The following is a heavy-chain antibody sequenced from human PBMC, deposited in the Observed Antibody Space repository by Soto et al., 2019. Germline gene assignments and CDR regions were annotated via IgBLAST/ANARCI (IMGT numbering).Heavy chain of an antibody. D-gene: IGHD6-19*01. CDR2: ISVYNGNT. CDR3: SRDLAVGLVDY. J-gene: IGHJ4*02. CDR1: GYTFTSYG. Sequence: QVQLVQSGAEVKKPGASVKVSCKASGYTFTSYGISWVRQAPGQGLEWGGWISVYNGNTNYAQKLQGRVTMTTDTSTSTAYMERRSLRSDATDVYYCSRDLAVGLVDYWGQGTLVTISS. V-gene: IGHV1-18*01.